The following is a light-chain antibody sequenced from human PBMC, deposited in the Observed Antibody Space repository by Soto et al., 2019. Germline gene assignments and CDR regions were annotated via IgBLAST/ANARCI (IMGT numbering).Light chain of an antibody. CDR1: ESIDNNF. Sequence: EIALTQSPGTLSLSPGERATLSCRASESIDNNFLAWYQQKPGQAPRFLIYYSSSRATGIPYRFSGSGSGTHFPLTISRLEPEDFAVYYCQQYDSAPPTFGHGTKVDVK. CDR2: YSS. J-gene: IGKJ3*01. V-gene: IGKV3-20*01. CDR3: QQYDSAPPT.